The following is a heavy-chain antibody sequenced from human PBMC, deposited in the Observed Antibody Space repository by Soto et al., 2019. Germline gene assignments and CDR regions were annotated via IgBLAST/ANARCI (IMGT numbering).Heavy chain of an antibody. D-gene: IGHD1-26*01. CDR2: IYYSGST. V-gene: IGHV4-31*03. CDR1: GGSISSGGYY. J-gene: IGHJ5*01. CDR3: ARGELPFLFYS. Sequence: NPSETLSLTCTVSGGSISSGGYYWSWVRQHPGRGLEWIGYIYYSGSTYYNPSLKSRVTISVDTSKNQFSLKLSSVTAADTAVYYCARGELPFLFYSWGQGSLVTVSS.